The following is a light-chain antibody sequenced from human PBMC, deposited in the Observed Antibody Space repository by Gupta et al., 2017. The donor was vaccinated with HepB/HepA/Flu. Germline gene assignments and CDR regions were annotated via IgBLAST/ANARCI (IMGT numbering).Light chain of an antibody. J-gene: IGKJ4*01. CDR1: QSVSSG. Sequence: EIVMTQSPATLSVSPGERATLSCRASQSVSSGFLAWYQQKPGQAPRLLIYDTSSRATGIPDRFSGSGSGTDFTLTISSLQSEDFAVYYCHQENNWPITFGGGTKVEIK. CDR2: DTS. CDR3: HQENNWPIT. V-gene: IGKV3D-15*01.